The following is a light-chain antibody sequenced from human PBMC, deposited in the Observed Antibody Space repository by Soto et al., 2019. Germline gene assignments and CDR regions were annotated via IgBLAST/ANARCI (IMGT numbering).Light chain of an antibody. CDR1: DTIRGL. CDR2: DTS. J-gene: IGKJ1*01. V-gene: IGKV3-11*01. Sequence: IVLTQSPATLSLSPGESATLSCRASDTIRGLLAGYQQRPGQPPRLLIYDTSNRATGIPARFSGSGSGTDFSLTISRLEPEDFAVYYCQQYDTSPRTFGQGTKVDIK. CDR3: QQYDTSPRT.